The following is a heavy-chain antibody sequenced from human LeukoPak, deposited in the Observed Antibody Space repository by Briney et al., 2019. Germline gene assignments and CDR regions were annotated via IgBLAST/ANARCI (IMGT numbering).Heavy chain of an antibody. J-gene: IGHJ4*02. CDR2: IYHSGST. V-gene: IGHV4-39*07. CDR1: GGSISSSSYY. Sequence: SETLSPTCTVSGGSISSSSYYWGWIRQPPGKGLEWIGSIYHSGSTYYNPSLKSRVTISVDTSKNQFSLKLSSVTAADTAVYYCASRDRSYYAKWGQGTLVTVSS. D-gene: IGHD1-26*01. CDR3: ASRDRSYYAK.